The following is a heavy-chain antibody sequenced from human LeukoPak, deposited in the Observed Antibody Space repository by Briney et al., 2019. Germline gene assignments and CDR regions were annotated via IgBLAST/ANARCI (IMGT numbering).Heavy chain of an antibody. CDR1: GFTFDDYA. CDR3: AKDREFDWLSQNWFDP. Sequence: GGSLRLSCAASGFTFDDYAMHWVRQAPGKGLEWVSGISWNSNSIGYADSVKGRFTVSRDNAKNSLYLQMNSLRVGDTALYYCAKDREFDWLSQNWFDPWGQGTLVTVSS. D-gene: IGHD3-9*01. CDR2: ISWNSNSI. J-gene: IGHJ5*02. V-gene: IGHV3-9*01.